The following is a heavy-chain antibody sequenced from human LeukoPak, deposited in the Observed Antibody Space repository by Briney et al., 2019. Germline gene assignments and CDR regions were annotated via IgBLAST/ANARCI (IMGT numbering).Heavy chain of an antibody. CDR2: INHSGST. CDR3: ARDYGGSGWSY. Sequence: SETLSLTCAVYGGSFSGYYWSWIRQPPGKGLEWIGEINHSGSTNYNPSLKSRVTISVDTSKNQFSLKLSSVTAADTAVYYCARDYGGSGWSYWGQGTLVTVSS. D-gene: IGHD2-15*01. V-gene: IGHV4-34*01. CDR1: GGSFSGYY. J-gene: IGHJ4*02.